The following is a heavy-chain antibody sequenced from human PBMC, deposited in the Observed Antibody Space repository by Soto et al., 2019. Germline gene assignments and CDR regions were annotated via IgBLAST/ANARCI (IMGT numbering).Heavy chain of an antibody. CDR2: ISSTTNYI. CDR1: GFTFTRYS. J-gene: IGHJ4*02. CDR3: ARESEDLTSNFDY. Sequence: GGSLRLSCAASGFTFTRYSMNWVRQAPGKGLEWVSSISSTTNYIYYGDSMKGRFTISRDNAKNSLYLEMNSLRAEDTAVYYCARESEDLTSNFDYWGQGTLVTVPS. V-gene: IGHV3-21*06.